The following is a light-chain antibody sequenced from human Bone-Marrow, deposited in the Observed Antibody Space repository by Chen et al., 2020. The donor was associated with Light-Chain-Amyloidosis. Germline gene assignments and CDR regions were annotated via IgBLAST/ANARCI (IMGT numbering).Light chain of an antibody. Sequence: QSAPTQPASVSGSPGQSITISCTGTSSDIGDYNYVSWYQQHPGKAPKLMIYDVSNRPSGVSDRFSGSKSGVTASLTISGLQAEDEADYFCSSYTSSSTRVFGGGTKLTVL. CDR3: SSYTSSSTRV. CDR1: SSDIGDYNY. V-gene: IGLV2-14*01. J-gene: IGLJ3*02. CDR2: DVS.